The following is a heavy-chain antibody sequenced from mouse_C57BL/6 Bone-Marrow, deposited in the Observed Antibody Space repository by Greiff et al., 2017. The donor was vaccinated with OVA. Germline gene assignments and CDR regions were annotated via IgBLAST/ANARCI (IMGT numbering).Heavy chain of an antibody. V-gene: IGHV2-9-1*01. CDR2: IWTGGGT. Sequence: VKLVESGPGLVAPSQSLSITCTVSGFSLTSYAISWVRQPPGKGLEWLGVIWTGGGTNYNSALKSRLSISKDNSKSPVFLNMNSLQTDDTDRYYCAKTGAWFAYWGQGTLVTVSA. CDR3: AKTGAWFAY. J-gene: IGHJ3*01. CDR1: GFSLTSYA.